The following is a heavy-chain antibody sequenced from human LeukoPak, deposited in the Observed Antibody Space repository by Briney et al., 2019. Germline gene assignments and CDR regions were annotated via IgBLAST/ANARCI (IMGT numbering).Heavy chain of an antibody. V-gene: IGHV3-23*01. Sequence: PGGSLRLSCAASGFTFSSYSMNWVRQAPGKGLEWVSGLTTSGGSTYYADSVKGRFTISRDNSKNTLYLQMNSLRAEDTAVYYCAKSGGSGNYYPVFYYMDVWGKGTTVTMSS. CDR1: GFTFSSYS. CDR2: LTTSGGST. J-gene: IGHJ6*03. D-gene: IGHD3-10*01. CDR3: AKSGGSGNYYPVFYYMDV.